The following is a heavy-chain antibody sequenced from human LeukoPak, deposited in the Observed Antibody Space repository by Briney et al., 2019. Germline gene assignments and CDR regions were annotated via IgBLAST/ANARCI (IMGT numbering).Heavy chain of an antibody. CDR3: ARDTPNIVVVTAIPDY. V-gene: IGHV3-69-1*01. D-gene: IGHD2-21*02. CDR2: ISSSSYI. CDR1: GFTVRSNY. J-gene: IGHJ4*02. Sequence: PGGSLRLSCAASGFTVRSNYMSWVRQAPGKGLEWVSSISSSSYIYYADSVKGRFTISRDNAKNSLYLQMNSLRAEDTAVYYCARDTPNIVVVTAIPDYWGQGTLVTVSS.